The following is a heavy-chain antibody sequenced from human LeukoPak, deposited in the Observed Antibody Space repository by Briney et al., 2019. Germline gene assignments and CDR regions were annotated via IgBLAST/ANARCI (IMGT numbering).Heavy chain of an antibody. Sequence: PGRSLRLSCAASGFTFSNYGMHWVRQAPGKGLEWVALIWYDGSNKYYADSVKGRFTISRDNSKNTLYLQMNSLRAEDTAVYYCAKDIDAVAGFLSDYWGQGTLVTVSS. CDR2: IWYDGSNK. CDR3: AKDIDAVAGFLSDY. CDR1: GFTFSNYG. J-gene: IGHJ4*02. V-gene: IGHV3-33*06. D-gene: IGHD6-19*01.